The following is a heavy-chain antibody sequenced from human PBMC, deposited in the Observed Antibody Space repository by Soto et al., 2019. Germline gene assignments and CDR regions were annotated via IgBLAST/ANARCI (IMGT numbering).Heavy chain of an antibody. D-gene: IGHD6-19*01. CDR1: GFTFSGYS. CDR2: INNNRVNT. J-gene: IGHJ4*02. V-gene: IGHV3-64*01. CDR3: ARGRVEDSSGWATYFDS. Sequence: EVQLVESGGGLVQPGGSLRLSCAASGFTFSGYSMFWVRQAPGKGLEYVSAINNNRVNTFYAKSVKGRFTNSRDNSKNTMYLQMGSLRAEDMAVYYCARGRVEDSSGWATYFDSWGQGALVTVSS.